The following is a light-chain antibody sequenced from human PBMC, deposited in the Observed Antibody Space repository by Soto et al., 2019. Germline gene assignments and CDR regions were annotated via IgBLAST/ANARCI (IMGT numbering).Light chain of an antibody. CDR2: GGS. CDR1: PSVSRDF. V-gene: IGKV3-20*01. J-gene: IGKJ1*01. Sequence: EIVLTQSPGTLSLSPGERATLSCRASPSVSRDFLVWYQHKPGQPPRLLIYGGSIRATDIPDRFSGSGSGTEFTLTISSLQPDDFATYYCQQYDSYSWTFGQGTKVDIK. CDR3: QQYDSYSWT.